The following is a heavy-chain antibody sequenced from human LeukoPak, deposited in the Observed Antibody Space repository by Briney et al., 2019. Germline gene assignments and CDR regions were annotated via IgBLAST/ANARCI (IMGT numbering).Heavy chain of an antibody. CDR2: ISYDGSNK. CDR1: GFTFSSYA. Sequence: GGSLRLSCAASGFTFSSYAMHWVRQAPGKGLEWVAVISYDGSNKYYADSVKGRFTISRDNSKNTLYLQMNSLRAEDTAVYYCARGDYYDSSGYRLDYWGQGTLVTVSS. D-gene: IGHD3-22*01. J-gene: IGHJ4*02. V-gene: IGHV3-30*04. CDR3: ARGDYYDSSGYRLDY.